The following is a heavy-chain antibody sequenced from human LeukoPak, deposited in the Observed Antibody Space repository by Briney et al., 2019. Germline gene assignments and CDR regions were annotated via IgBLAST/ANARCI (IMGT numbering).Heavy chain of an antibody. CDR1: GGAIDNYY. CDR3: ARLPPYDILTGGTFDI. CDR2: IYYSGTT. J-gene: IGHJ3*02. V-gene: IGHV4-59*01. Sequence: SETLSLTCSVSGGAIDNYYWSWIRQPPGKGLEWIGYIYYSGTTHYNPSFKSQVTMSVDTSKNEFSLKVNSVTAAETGMYYCARLPPYDILTGGTFDIWGQGTMVTVAS. D-gene: IGHD3-9*01.